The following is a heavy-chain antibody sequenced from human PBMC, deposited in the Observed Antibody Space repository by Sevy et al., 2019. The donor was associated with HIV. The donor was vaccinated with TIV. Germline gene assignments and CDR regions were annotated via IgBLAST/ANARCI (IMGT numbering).Heavy chain of an antibody. D-gene: IGHD2-2*02. Sequence: GGSLRLSCAASGFTFSSYSMNWVRQAPGKGLEWVSSISSSSSYIYYADSVKGRFTISRDNAKNSLYLRMNSLRAEDTAVYYCARDSASSTSCYIGGRKCDAFDIWGQGTMVTVSS. CDR2: ISSSSSYI. CDR1: GFTFSSYS. J-gene: IGHJ3*02. CDR3: ARDSASSTSCYIGGRKCDAFDI. V-gene: IGHV3-21*01.